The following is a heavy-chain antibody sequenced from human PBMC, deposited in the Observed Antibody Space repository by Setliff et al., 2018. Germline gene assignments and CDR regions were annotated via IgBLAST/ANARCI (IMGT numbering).Heavy chain of an antibody. CDR1: EFTFSSYA. Sequence: RLSCTASEFTFSSYAMSWVRQAPGKGLEWVSSISGSGGSTYYADSVKGRFTISRDNSRNTLYLQMNSLRVEDTALYYCVKDRVPDGVWDFDFWGQGTLVTVS. V-gene: IGHV3-23*01. CDR2: ISGSGGST. D-gene: IGHD4-17*01. J-gene: IGHJ4*02. CDR3: VKDRVPDGVWDFDF.